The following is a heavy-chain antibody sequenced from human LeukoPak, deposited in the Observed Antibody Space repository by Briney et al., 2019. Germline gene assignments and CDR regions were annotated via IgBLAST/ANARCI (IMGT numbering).Heavy chain of an antibody. J-gene: IGHJ4*02. D-gene: IGHD2-15*01. CDR2: INYSGTT. V-gene: IGHV4-31*03. CDR1: GDSISSGDYY. Sequence: TLSLTCTVSGDSISSGDYYWSWARQHPGKGLEWIGYINYSGTTYYNPSLTSRFTISVDTSKNQFSLKMSSVTAADTAVYYCARTYCRGGTCYSWDYWGKGTLVTVSS. CDR3: ARTYCRGGTCYSWDY.